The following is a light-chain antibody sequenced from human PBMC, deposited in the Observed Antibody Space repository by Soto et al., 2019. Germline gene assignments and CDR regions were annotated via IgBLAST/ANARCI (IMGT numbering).Light chain of an antibody. Sequence: QSVLPQPASVSGSPGQSITISCTGTSSDVGSYKSVSWYQQHPGKAPKVLIYEVSKRPSGVFNRFSGSKSGNTASLTISGLQAEDEADYYCCSYAGSRIFVFGTGTKVTVL. CDR1: SSDVGSYKS. J-gene: IGLJ1*01. CDR2: EVS. CDR3: CSYAGSRIFV. V-gene: IGLV2-23*02.